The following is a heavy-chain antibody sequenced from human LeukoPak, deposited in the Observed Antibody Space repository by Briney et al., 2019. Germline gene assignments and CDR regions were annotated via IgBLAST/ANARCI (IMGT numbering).Heavy chain of an antibody. CDR1: GGTFSSYA. J-gene: IGHJ4*02. D-gene: IGHD6-19*01. CDR2: INPSGGST. Sequence: ASVKVSCKASGGTFSSYAISWVRQAPGQGLEWMGIINPSGGSTSYAQKFQGRVTMTRDASTSTVYMELSSLRSEDTAVYYCARGAVDYYFDYWGQGTLVTVSS. V-gene: IGHV1-46*01. CDR3: ARGAVDYYFDY.